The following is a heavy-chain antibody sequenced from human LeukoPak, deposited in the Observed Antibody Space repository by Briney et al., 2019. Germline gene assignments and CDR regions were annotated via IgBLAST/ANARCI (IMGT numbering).Heavy chain of an antibody. Sequence: GGSLRLSCTASGLTFSTSGFNWVRQAPGKGLEWVASIGPTGSDRYHADSIKGRFTISRDNSKNTLYLQMNSLRAEDTAVYYCAKDPIYYYYGSGSSFDYWGQGTLVTVSS. CDR3: AKDPIYYYYGSGSSFDY. CDR2: IGPTGSDR. CDR1: GLTFSTSG. J-gene: IGHJ4*02. D-gene: IGHD3-10*01. V-gene: IGHV3-21*01.